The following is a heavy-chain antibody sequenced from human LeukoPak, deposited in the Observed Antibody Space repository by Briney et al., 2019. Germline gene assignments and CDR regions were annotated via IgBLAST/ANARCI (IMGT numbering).Heavy chain of an antibody. CDR1: GGSVSSGSYY. Sequence: SETLSLTCTVSGGSVSSGSYYWSWIRQPPGKGLEWIGEINQSGSTKYNPSLKSRVTISVDTSKNQFSLKLSSVTAADTAVYYCATMGSGSYFNFWGQGSLVTVSS. D-gene: IGHD1-26*01. J-gene: IGHJ4*02. CDR2: INQSGST. CDR3: ATMGSGSYFNF. V-gene: IGHV4-61*01.